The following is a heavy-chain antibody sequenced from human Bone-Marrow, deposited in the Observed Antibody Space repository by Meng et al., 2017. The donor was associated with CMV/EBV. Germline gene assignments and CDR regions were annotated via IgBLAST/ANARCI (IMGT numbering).Heavy chain of an antibody. J-gene: IGHJ6*02. CDR1: GGSFSGYD. CDR3: ARDGDYDFWSGYYTLLGDYYGMDV. CDR2: INHSGST. Sequence: SETLSLTCAVYGGSFSGYDCSWIRQSPGKGLEWIGEINHSGSTNYNPSRKSRVTIPVDTSKNQFSLKLSPVTAADTAVYYCARDGDYDFWSGYYTLLGDYYGMDVWGQGTTVTVSS. V-gene: IGHV4-34*01. D-gene: IGHD3-3*01.